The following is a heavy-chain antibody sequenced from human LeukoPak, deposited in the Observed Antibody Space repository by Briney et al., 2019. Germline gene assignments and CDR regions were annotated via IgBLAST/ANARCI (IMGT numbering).Heavy chain of an antibody. CDR3: ANSSGSYYWFDP. Sequence: ASVKVPCKASGGTFSSYAISWVRQAPGQGLEWMGGIIPIFGTANYAQKFQGRVTITADESTSTAYMELSSLRSEDTAVYYCANSSGSYYWFDPWGQGTLVTVSS. CDR1: GGTFSSYA. D-gene: IGHD3-10*01. J-gene: IGHJ5*02. V-gene: IGHV1-69*13. CDR2: IIPIFGTA.